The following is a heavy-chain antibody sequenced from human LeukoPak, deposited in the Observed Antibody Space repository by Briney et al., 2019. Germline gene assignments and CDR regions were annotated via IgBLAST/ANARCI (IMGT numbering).Heavy chain of an antibody. J-gene: IGHJ5*02. D-gene: IGHD2-15*01. V-gene: IGHV3-23*01. CDR1: GFTFSSYA. CDR2: ISGSGGST. Sequence: GGSLRLSCAASGFTFSSYAMSWVRQAPGKGLEWVSAISGSGGSTYYADSVKGRFTISRDNSKNTLYLQMNSLRAKDTAVYYCAKGRYCSGGSCYSIGNWFDPWGQGTLVTVSS. CDR3: AKGRYCSGGSCYSIGNWFDP.